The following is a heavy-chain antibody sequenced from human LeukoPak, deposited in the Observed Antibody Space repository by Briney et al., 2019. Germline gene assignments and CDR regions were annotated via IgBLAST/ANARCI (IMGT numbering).Heavy chain of an antibody. J-gene: IGHJ4*02. Sequence: GGSLRLSCAASGFTVSSNCMSWVRQAPGKGLECVSYISLRGSTIYYADSVKGRFTISRDDAKNSLYLQMNSLRAEDTAVYYCAKDIVAAGLFFDYWGQGTLVTVSS. CDR1: GFTVSSNC. D-gene: IGHD6-13*01. CDR2: ISLRGSTI. V-gene: IGHV3-11*01. CDR3: AKDIVAAGLFFDY.